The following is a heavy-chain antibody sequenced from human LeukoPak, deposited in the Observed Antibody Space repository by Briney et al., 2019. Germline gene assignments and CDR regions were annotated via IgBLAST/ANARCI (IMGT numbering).Heavy chain of an antibody. CDR1: GFTFSSYW. CDR3: ARVVQNYYYYMDV. Sequence: GGSLRLPCAASGFTFSSYWMHWVRQAPGKGLVWVSRINSDGSSTSYADSVKGRFTISRDNAKNTLYLQMNSLRAEDTAVYYCARVVQNYYYYMDVWGKGTTVTVSS. CDR2: INSDGSST. J-gene: IGHJ6*03. D-gene: IGHD2-15*01. V-gene: IGHV3-74*01.